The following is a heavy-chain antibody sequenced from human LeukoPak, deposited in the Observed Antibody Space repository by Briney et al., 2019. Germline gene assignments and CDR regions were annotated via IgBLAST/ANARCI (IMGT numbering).Heavy chain of an antibody. CDR3: ARGYSYGYQPPLGY. V-gene: IGHV1-2*02. CDR1: GYTFTGYY. CDR2: INPNSGGT. D-gene: IGHD5-18*01. J-gene: IGHJ4*02. Sequence: EASVKVSCKASGYTFTGYYMHWVRQAPGQGLEWMGWINPNSGGTNYAQEFQGRVTMTRDTSISTAYMELSRLRSDDTAVYYCARGYSYGYQPPLGYWGQGTLVTVSS.